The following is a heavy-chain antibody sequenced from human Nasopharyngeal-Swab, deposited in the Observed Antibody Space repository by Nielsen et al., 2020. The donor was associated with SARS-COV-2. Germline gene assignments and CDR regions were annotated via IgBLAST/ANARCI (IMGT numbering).Heavy chain of an antibody. CDR3: GRDRKHGRYGMDV. V-gene: IGHV3-7*01. CDR2: IKQDGSEN. D-gene: IGHD1-14*01. Sequence: GGPLRPSCAASGFTFSSYWMSWVRQAPGKGLEWVANIKQDGSENYYVDSVKARFTISRDNAKNPLYQQMNSLRAEDTAVYYCGRDRKHGRYGMDVWGQGTTVTVSS. J-gene: IGHJ6*02. CDR1: GFTFSSYW.